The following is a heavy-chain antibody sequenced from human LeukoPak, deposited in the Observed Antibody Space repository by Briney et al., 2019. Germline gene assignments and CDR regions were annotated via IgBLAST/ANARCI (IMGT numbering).Heavy chain of an antibody. J-gene: IGHJ4*02. CDR3: AMDINGDLFHV. D-gene: IGHD2-2*03. Sequence: GGSLRLSCAGSVFSLSSYWMHWVRQPPEKGLEWVFSIKSDGSATAYADSVKGRFSMSTDSAKNTASLQMNSLRVEDTAMYYCAMDINGDLFHVWGQGTPVTVSS. CDR1: VFSLSSYW. V-gene: IGHV3-74*01. CDR2: IKSDGSAT.